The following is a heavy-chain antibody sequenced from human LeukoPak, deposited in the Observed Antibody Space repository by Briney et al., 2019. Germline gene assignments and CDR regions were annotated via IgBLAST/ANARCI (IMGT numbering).Heavy chain of an antibody. CDR2: INGDGGST. J-gene: IGHJ4*02. V-gene: IGHV3-20*04. Sequence: GGSLRRSCAASGFTCYDYGMRWVPQAPGKGLEWGSDINGDGGSTDYADSVRGRLTISRDNGNISLYLQMNTLRAEYTALYYCASGGIYYGAAFDFWGQGTLVTVSS. CDR3: ASGGIYYGAAFDF. CDR1: GFTCYDYG. D-gene: IGHD1-26*01.